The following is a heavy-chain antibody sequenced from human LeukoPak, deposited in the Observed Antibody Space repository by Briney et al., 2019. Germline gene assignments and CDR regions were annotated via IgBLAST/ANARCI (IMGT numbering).Heavy chain of an antibody. CDR1: GYTFTSYG. Sequence: ASVKVSCKASGYTFTSYGVSWVRQAPGQGLEWMGWISAYNGNTNYAQKFQGRVTITADESTSTAYMELSSLRSEDTAVYYCARDGPGYSGYDFNLGLYYFDYWGQGTLVTVSS. CDR2: ISAYNGNT. J-gene: IGHJ4*02. CDR3: ARDGPGYSGYDFNLGLYYFDY. D-gene: IGHD5-12*01. V-gene: IGHV1-18*01.